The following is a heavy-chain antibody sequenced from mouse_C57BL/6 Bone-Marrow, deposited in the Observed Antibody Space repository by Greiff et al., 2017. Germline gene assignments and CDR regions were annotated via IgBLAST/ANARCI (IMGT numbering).Heavy chain of an antibody. Sequence: VQLQQPGAELVKPGASVKLSCKASGYTFTSYWMHWVKQRPGQGLEWIGMIHPNSGSTNYNEKFKSKATLTVDKSSSTAYMQLSSLTSEDSAVYYCALNGDQKDYAMDYWGQGTSVTVSS. CDR3: ALNGDQKDYAMDY. CDR1: GYTFTSYW. V-gene: IGHV1-64*01. CDR2: IHPNSGST. J-gene: IGHJ4*01. D-gene: IGHD4-1*01.